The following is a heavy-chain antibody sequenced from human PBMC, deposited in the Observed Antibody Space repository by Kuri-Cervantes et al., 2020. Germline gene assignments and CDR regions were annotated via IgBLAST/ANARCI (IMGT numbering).Heavy chain of an antibody. Sequence: GESLKISCVAPGFTFSSYAMSWVRQAPGKGLEGVANIKQDGSEKYYVDSVKGRFTVSRDNARNSLFLQMSSLRADDTAVYYCARGLGPEGFDYWGQGTLVTVSS. CDR3: ARGLGPEGFDY. D-gene: IGHD1-26*01. CDR1: GFTFSSYA. CDR2: IKQDGSEK. V-gene: IGHV3-7*01. J-gene: IGHJ4*02.